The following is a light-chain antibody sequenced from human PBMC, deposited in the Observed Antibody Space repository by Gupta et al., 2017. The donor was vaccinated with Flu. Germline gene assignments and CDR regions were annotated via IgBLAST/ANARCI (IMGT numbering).Light chain of an antibody. CDR1: NSNIGSNA. Sequence: QPVLTQAPSASGTPGQRVTISCSGSNSNIGSNAVHWYQHFPGTAPKLLIYGNSQRPSGVTDRCSGSKSGTSASLAISGLQSDDEADYYCAAWDDGLKGVVFGGGTKLTV. CDR3: AAWDDGLKGVV. CDR2: GNS. V-gene: IGLV1-44*01. J-gene: IGLJ2*01.